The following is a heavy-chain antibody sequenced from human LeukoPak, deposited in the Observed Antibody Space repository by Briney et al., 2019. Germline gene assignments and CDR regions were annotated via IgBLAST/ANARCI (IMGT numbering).Heavy chain of an antibody. CDR2: ISGSGGST. CDR1: GFTFSSYA. Sequence: GGSLRLSCAASGFTFSSYAMSWVRQAPGKGLEWVSAISGSGGSTYYADSVKGRFTISRDNSKNTLYLQMNSLRAEDTAVYYCAKGSGSYPRNNWFDPWGKGTLVTVSS. J-gene: IGHJ5*02. CDR3: AKGSGSYPRNNWFDP. D-gene: IGHD3-10*01. V-gene: IGHV3-23*01.